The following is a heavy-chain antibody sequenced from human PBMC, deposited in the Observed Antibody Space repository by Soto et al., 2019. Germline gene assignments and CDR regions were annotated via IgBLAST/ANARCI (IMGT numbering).Heavy chain of an antibody. J-gene: IGHJ4*02. V-gene: IGHV1-18*01. Sequence: ASVKVSCKASGYTFTSYGISWVRQAPGQGLEWMGWISAYNGNTNYAQKLQGRVTMTTDTSTSTAYMELSRLRSDDTAVYYCARAYLPTEAIDYWGQGTLVTVSS. CDR2: ISAYNGNT. CDR3: ARAYLPTEAIDY. CDR1: GYTFTSYG. D-gene: IGHD2-2*02.